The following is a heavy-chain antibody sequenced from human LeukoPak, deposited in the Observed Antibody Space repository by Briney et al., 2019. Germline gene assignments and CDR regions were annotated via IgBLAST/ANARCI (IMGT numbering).Heavy chain of an antibody. D-gene: IGHD3-9*01. V-gene: IGHV3-53*01. CDR2: VYSGGST. Sequence: EPGGSLRLSCAASGFTVISNYMTWVRQAPGKGLEWVSVVYSGGSTYYADSVKGRFTISRDNSKNTLYLQMNSLRAEDTAVYYCAIVPRDYYDILTGYYPIDYWGQGTLVTVSS. CDR1: GFTVISNY. CDR3: AIVPRDYYDILTGYYPIDY. J-gene: IGHJ4*02.